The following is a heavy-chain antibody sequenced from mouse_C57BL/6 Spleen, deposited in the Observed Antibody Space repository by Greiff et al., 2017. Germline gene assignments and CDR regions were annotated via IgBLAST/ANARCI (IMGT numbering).Heavy chain of an antibody. CDR3: ARDQDYEDWYFDV. V-gene: IGHV5-16*01. J-gene: IGHJ1*03. CDR1: GSTFSDYY. D-gene: IGHD2-4*01. Sequence: EVKLMESEGGLVQPGSSMKLSCTASGSTFSDYYMAWFRQVPDKGLEWVANINYDGSSTYYLDSLKSRFIISGDNAKNILYLQMSSRKSEDTATYYCARDQDYEDWYFDVWGTGTTVTVSS. CDR2: INYDGSST.